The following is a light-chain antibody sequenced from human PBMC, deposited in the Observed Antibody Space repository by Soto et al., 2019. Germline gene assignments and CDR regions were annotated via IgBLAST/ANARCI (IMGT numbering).Light chain of an antibody. Sequence: DIQMTQSASSLSASVGDRFTITCRASQSIGKHLNWYQQKPGKAPKLLIYAASTLESGVPSRFSATVSGTEFSLTITSLQPEDFATYYCQQLFDSPITFGQGTRLEIK. CDR2: AAS. CDR3: QQLFDSPIT. CDR1: QSIGKH. V-gene: IGKV1-9*01. J-gene: IGKJ5*01.